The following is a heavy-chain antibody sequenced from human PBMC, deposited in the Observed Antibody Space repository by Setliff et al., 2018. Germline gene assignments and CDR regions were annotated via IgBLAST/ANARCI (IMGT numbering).Heavy chain of an antibody. V-gene: IGHV1-3*01. CDR2: INAGNGNT. CDR1: GYTFTSYA. D-gene: IGHD6-19*01. J-gene: IGHJ4*02. Sequence: ASVKVSCKASGYTFTSYAMHWVRQAPGQRLEWMGWINAGNGNTKYSQKFQGRVTITRDTSASTAYMELSSLRSEDTAVYYCARGESSGWYVVDYWGQGTLVTVPS. CDR3: ARGESSGWYVVDY.